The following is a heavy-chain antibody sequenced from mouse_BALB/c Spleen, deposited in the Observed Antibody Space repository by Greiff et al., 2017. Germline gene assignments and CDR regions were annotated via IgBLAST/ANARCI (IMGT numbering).Heavy chain of an antibody. CDR2: ISTYYGDA. CDR3: AREGLLRRRDYYAMDY. CDR1: GYTFTDYA. V-gene: IGHV1S137*01. J-gene: IGHJ4*01. Sequence: VQLQQSGAELVRPGVSVKISCKGSGYTFTDYAMHWVKQSHAKSLEWIGVISTYYGDASYNQKFKGKATMTVDKSSSTAYMELARLTSEDSAIYYCAREGLLRRRDYYAMDYWGQGTSVTVSS. D-gene: IGHD2-12*01.